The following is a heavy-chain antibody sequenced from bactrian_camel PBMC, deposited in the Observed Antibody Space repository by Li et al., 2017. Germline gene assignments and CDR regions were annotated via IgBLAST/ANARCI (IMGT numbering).Heavy chain of an antibody. Sequence: DVQLVESGGGSVQAGGSLRLSCAASGYTGSSNCMGWYRQAPGKEREGVAAIYAGGGNTFYADSVKGRFTISHDNAKNTVYLQMNSLKPEDTAMYYCAADRLYGGSWYCDGYWGQGTQVTVS. D-gene: IGHD6*01. CDR1: GYTGSSNC. J-gene: IGHJ6*01. CDR2: IYAGGGNT. V-gene: IGHV3S40*01. CDR3: AADRLYGGSWYCDGY.